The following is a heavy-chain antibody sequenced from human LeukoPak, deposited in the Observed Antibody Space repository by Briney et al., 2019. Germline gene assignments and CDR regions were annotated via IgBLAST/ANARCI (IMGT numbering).Heavy chain of an antibody. Sequence: SETLSLTCSVSGGSISRSYWSWIRQSPGKGLEWIGYIYYSGSTNYNPSLKSRVTISVDTSKSQFSLKPTSVTAADTAVYFCARLAVITGTTDYFDYWGQGTLVTVSS. CDR2: IYYSGST. CDR3: ARLAVITGTTDYFDY. V-gene: IGHV4-59*08. J-gene: IGHJ4*02. D-gene: IGHD1-20*01. CDR1: GGSISRSY.